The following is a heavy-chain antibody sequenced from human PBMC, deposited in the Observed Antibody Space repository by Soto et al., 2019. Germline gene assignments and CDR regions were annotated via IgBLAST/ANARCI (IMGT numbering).Heavy chain of an antibody. V-gene: IGHV4-31*03. CDR1: GGSISSGGYY. D-gene: IGHD2-8*01. CDR3: ARGVAPMVYAIRGAWFDP. CDR2: IYYSGST. Sequence: SETLSLTCTVSGGSISSGGYYWSWIRQHPGKGLEWIGYIYYSGSTYYNPSLKSRVTISVDTSKNQFSLKLSSVTAADTAVYYCARGVAPMVYAIRGAWFDPWGQGTMVTVYS. J-gene: IGHJ5*02.